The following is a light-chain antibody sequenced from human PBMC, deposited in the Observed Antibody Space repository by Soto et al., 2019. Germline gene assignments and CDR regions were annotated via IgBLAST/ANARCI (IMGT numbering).Light chain of an antibody. CDR2: DAS. CDR1: QDISNY. Sequence: DIQMTQSPSSLSASVGDRVTITCQASQDISNYLNWYQQKPGKAPKLLIYDASNLETGVPSRFSGSGSGTEFTLTISSLQPGDVATYYCQKYDDAPLSFGGGTKVDI. V-gene: IGKV1-33*01. J-gene: IGKJ4*01. CDR3: QKYDDAPLS.